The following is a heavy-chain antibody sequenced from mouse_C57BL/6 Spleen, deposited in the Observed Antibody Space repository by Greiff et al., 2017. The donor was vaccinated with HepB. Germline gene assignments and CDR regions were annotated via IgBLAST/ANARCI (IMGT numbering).Heavy chain of an antibody. D-gene: IGHD1-1*02. CDR2: INPNNGGT. Sequence: VQLQQSGPELVKPGASVKISCKASGYTFTDYYMNWVKQSHGKSLEWIGDINPNNGGTSYNQKFKGKATLTVDKSSSTAYMELRSLTSEDSAVYYCAGGEAYWGQGTLVTVSA. J-gene: IGHJ3*01. CDR3: AGGEAY. V-gene: IGHV1-26*01. CDR1: GYTFTDYY.